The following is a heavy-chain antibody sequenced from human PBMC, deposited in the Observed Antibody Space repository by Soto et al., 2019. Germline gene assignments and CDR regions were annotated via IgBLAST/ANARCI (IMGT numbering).Heavy chain of an antibody. CDR1: GFTFSSYS. CDR3: GRDLDTAMVNTSWWVDY. J-gene: IGHJ4*02. D-gene: IGHD5-18*01. CDR2: ISSSSGYI. Sequence: EVQLVESGGGLVKPGGSLRLSCAASGFTFSSYSMNWVRQAPGKGLEWVSSISSSSGYIYYADSVKGRFTISRDNAKNSRYLQMNSLRAEDTAVYYCGRDLDTAMVNTSWWVDYWGQGTLVTVSS. V-gene: IGHV3-21*01.